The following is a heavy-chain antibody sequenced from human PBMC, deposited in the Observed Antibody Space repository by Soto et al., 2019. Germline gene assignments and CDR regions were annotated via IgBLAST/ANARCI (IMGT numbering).Heavy chain of an antibody. V-gene: IGHV1-69*13. J-gene: IGHJ2*01. CDR2: IIPIFGTA. Sequence: EASVKVSCKASGGTFSSYAISWVRQAPGQGLEWMGGIIPIFGTANYAQKFQGRVTITADESTSTAYMELSSLRSEDTAVYYCASRNGGPPYYDSSGYYYWYFDLWGRGTLVTVSS. D-gene: IGHD3-22*01. CDR3: ASRNGGPPYYDSSGYYYWYFDL. CDR1: GGTFSSYA.